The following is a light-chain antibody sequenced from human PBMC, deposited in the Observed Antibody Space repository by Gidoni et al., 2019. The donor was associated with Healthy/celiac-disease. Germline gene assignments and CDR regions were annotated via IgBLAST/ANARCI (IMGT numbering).Light chain of an antibody. V-gene: IGLV1-44*01. Sequence: HSVLTQPPSASGTPGPRVTIPCSGSSSNIGRNTVNWYQQLPGTAPKLLIYSNNQRPSGVPDRFSGSKSGTSASLAISGLQSEDEADYYCAAWDDSLNGVVFGGGTKLTVL. CDR1: SSNIGRNT. CDR2: SNN. CDR3: AAWDDSLNGVV. J-gene: IGLJ2*01.